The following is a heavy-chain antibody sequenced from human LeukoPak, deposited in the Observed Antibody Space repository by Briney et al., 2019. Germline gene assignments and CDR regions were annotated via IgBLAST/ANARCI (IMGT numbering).Heavy chain of an antibody. Sequence: GGSLRLSCEASGFTFSDSAMSWVRQASGRGLEWVSLISASGGNSYYADSVKGRFTVSRDSSKNTLHLQMNSLRAEDTAVYYCASARGSNYGSLGDWGQGTLVTVSS. CDR3: ASARGSNYGSLGD. V-gene: IGHV3-23*01. CDR1: GFTFSDSA. CDR2: ISASGGNS. J-gene: IGHJ4*02. D-gene: IGHD5-18*01.